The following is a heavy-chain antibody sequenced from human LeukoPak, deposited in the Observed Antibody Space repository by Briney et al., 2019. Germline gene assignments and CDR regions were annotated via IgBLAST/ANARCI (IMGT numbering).Heavy chain of an antibody. CDR2: INPNSGGT. D-gene: IGHD4-23*01. CDR3: ARVGYGGYYYGMDV. V-gene: IGHV1-2*02. CDR1: GYTFTGYY. J-gene: IGHJ6*02. Sequence: ASVKVSCKASGYTFTGYYMHWVRQAPGQGLEWMGWINPNSGGTNYAQKFQGRVTMTRDTSISTAYMELSRLRSDDTAVYYCARVGYGGYYYGMDVWGQGTTVTVSS.